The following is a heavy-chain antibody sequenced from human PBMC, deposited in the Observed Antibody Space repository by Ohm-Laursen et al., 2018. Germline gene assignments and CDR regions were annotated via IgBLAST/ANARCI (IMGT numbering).Heavy chain of an antibody. V-gene: IGHV3-23*01. CDR2: ISGSGGST. CDR3: ATSTTVVTPGYFDY. Sequence: SLRLSCTASGFTFSSYGMHWVRQAPGKGLEWVSAISGSGGSTYYADSVKGRFTISRDNSKNTLYLQMNSLRAEDAAVYYCATSTTVVTPGYFDYWGQGTLVTVSS. CDR1: GFTFSSYG. J-gene: IGHJ4*02. D-gene: IGHD4-23*01.